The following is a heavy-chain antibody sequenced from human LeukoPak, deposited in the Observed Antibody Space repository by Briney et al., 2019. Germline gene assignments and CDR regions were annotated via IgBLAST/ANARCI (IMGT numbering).Heavy chain of an antibody. CDR3: AGLQGGSDNFDY. D-gene: IGHD3-10*01. Sequence: GGSLRLSCAASGFTFSNYWMHWVRQVPGKGLVWVSRINSDGSSTSYADSVKGRFTISRDNAKNTLYLQMSSLRAEDTALYYCAGLQGGSDNFDYWGQGTLVTVSS. V-gene: IGHV3-74*01. J-gene: IGHJ4*02. CDR2: INSDGSST. CDR1: GFTFSNYW.